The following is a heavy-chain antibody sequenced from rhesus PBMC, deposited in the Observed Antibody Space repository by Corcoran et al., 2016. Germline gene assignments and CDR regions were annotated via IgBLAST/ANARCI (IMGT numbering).Heavy chain of an antibody. Sequence: QVQLQQWGEGLVKPSETLSLTCAVYGGSVSGYWWGGLRQPPGKGLEGIGRSRSGGSTNSTPSLKSRVTISIDTSKNQFSLKLSSVTAADTAVYYCARHYGTGIDYWGQGVLVTVSS. CDR2: SRSGGST. D-gene: IGHD3-9*01. V-gene: IGHV4-160*01. CDR3: ARHYGTGIDY. J-gene: IGHJ4*01. CDR1: GGSVSGYW.